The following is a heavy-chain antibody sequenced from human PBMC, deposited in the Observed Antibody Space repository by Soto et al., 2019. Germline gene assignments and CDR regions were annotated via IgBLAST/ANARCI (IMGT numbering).Heavy chain of an antibody. CDR1: GGPISSYY. V-gene: IGHV4-59*01. CDR3: IGTSRDFDI. Sequence: SETLSLTCTVSGGPISSYYWSWVRQPPEKGLEWIGYVHYSGTTNYNPSLQSRVTMSVDTSKNQFSLSLTSVTTVDTAVYYCIGTSRDFDIWGQGISVTVSS. D-gene: IGHD2-2*01. J-gene: IGHJ3*02. CDR2: VHYSGTT.